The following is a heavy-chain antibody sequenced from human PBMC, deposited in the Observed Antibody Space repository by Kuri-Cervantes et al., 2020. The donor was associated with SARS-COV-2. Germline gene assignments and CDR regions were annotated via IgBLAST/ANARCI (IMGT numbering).Heavy chain of an antibody. V-gene: IGHV4-34*01. J-gene: IGHJ4*02. Sequence: SETLSLTCAVYGGSFSGYYWSWIRQPPGKGLEWIGEINHXGSTNYNPSLKSRVTISVDTSKNQFSLKLSSVTAADTAVYYCASRRFHXGATGIDYWGQGTLVTVSS. CDR1: GGSFSGYY. CDR2: INHXGST. D-gene: IGHD1-26*01. CDR3: ASRRFHXGATGIDY.